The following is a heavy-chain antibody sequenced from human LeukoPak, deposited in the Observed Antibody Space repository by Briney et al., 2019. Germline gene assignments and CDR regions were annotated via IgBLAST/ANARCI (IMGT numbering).Heavy chain of an antibody. CDR3: AHGVVAAGNRHFDY. J-gene: IGHJ4*02. CDR1: GFSLSTSGVA. D-gene: IGHD6-25*01. V-gene: IGHV2-5*01. CDR2: TYWNDDE. Sequence: SGPTLVNPTQTLTLTCSFSGFSLSTSGVAVGWTRQPPGGALEWLAVTYWNDDERYSPSLKSRLTITRDTSKNQVVLTMTNMDPVDTATYYCAHGVVAAGNRHFDYWGQGTLVTVSS.